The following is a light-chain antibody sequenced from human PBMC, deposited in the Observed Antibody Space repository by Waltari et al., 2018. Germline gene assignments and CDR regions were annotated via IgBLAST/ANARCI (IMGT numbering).Light chain of an antibody. CDR3: QQSYSTPFT. Sequence: DIQMTQSPSSLSASVGDRVTITCRASQSISSYLNWYQQKPGNAPTLLIYAASSLQSGVPSRFSGSGSGTDFTLTISSLQPEDFATYYCQQSYSTPFTFGPGTKVDIK. CDR1: QSISSY. J-gene: IGKJ3*01. V-gene: IGKV1-39*01. CDR2: AAS.